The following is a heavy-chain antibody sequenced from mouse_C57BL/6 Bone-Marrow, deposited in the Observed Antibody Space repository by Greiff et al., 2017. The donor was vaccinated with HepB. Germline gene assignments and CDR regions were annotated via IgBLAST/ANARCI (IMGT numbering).Heavy chain of an antibody. V-gene: IGHV1-81*01. J-gene: IGHJ4*01. CDR3: ARPSYYAMDY. CDR2: IYPRSGNT. Sequence: VQLVESGAELARPGASVKLSCKASGYTFTSYGISWVKQSTGQGLEWIGEIYPRSGNTYYNEKFKGKATLTADKSSSTAYMELRSLTSEDSTVYFCARPSYYAMDYWGQGTSVTVSS. CDR1: GYTFTSYG.